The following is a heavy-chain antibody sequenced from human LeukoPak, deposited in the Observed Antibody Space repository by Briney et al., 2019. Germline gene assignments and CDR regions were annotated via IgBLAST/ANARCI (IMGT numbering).Heavy chain of an antibody. J-gene: IGHJ4*02. CDR3: AKARDFYYYDSSGYLDY. Sequence: GGSLRLSCAASGFTFSSYGMHWVRQAPGKGLEWVAVISYDGSNKYYADSVKGRFTISRDNSKNTLYLHMNGLRAEDTAVYYCAKARDFYYYDSSGYLDYWGQGTLVTVSS. V-gene: IGHV3-30*18. D-gene: IGHD3-22*01. CDR1: GFTFSSYG. CDR2: ISYDGSNK.